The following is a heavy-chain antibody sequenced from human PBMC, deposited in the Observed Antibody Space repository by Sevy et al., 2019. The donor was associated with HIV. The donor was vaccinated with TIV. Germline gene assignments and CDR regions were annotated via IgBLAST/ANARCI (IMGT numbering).Heavy chain of an antibody. V-gene: IGHV3-23*01. CDR3: AKDRVAAAGNGGYYYYYGMDV. CDR2: ISGSGGIT. D-gene: IGHD6-13*01. J-gene: IGHJ6*02. Sequence: GGSLRLSCAASGFTFSSYAMSWVRQAPGKGLEWVSAISGSGGITYYAVSVKGRFTISRDNSKNTLYLQMNSLRAEDTAVYYCAKDRVAAAGNGGYYYYYGMDVWGQGTTVTVSS. CDR1: GFTFSSYA.